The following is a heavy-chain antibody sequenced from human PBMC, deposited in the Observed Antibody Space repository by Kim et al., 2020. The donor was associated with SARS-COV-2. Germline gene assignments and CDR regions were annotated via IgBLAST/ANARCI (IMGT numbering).Heavy chain of an antibody. V-gene: IGHV3-15*01. CDR3: TTHAWFDP. Sequence: GGSLRLSCAASGSTFINDWMSWVRQAPGKGLEWIARIKGKADGWTIDYAAPVKGRFTISRDDSKNMLFLQINSLKTEDTAMYYCTTHAWFDPWGQGTLVTVSS. CDR2: IKGKADGWTI. J-gene: IGHJ5*02. CDR1: GSTFINDW.